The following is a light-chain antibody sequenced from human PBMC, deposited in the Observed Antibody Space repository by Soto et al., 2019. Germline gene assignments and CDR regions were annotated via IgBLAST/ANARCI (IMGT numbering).Light chain of an antibody. J-gene: IGLJ1*01. CDR3: TSCITANTRCV. CDR1: SSDVGGYNY. Sequence: QSALTQPRSVSGSPGQSVTISCTGTSSDVGGYNYVSWYQQHPGKAPKLMIYDASKRPSGVPDRFSGSKSGNTASLTISGLQAEDEADYYCTSCITANTRCVFGSGTKVTVL. V-gene: IGLV2-11*01. CDR2: DAS.